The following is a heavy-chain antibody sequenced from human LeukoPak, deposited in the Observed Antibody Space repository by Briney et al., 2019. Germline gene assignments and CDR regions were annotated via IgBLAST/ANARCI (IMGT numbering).Heavy chain of an antibody. V-gene: IGHV1-18*01. Sequence: ASVKVSCKASGYTFTSYGISWVRQAPGQGLEWMGWISAYNGNTNYAQKLQGRVTMTTDTSTSTAYMELRSLRSDDTAVYYCARMVPAAMRDWFDPWGQGTLATVSS. CDR2: ISAYNGNT. J-gene: IGHJ5*02. CDR3: ARMVPAAMRDWFDP. D-gene: IGHD2-2*01. CDR1: GYTFTSYG.